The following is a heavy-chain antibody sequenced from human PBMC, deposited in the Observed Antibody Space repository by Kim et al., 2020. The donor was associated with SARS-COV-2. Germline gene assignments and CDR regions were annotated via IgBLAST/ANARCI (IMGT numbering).Heavy chain of an antibody. D-gene: IGHD2-21*02. CDR2: INHSGST. CDR1: GGSFSGYY. V-gene: IGHV4-34*01. Sequence: SETLSLTCAVYGGSFSGYYWSWIRQPPGKGLEWIGEINHSGSTNYNPSLKSRVTISVDTSKNQFSLKLSSVTAADTAVYYCARPRGVGTRARLFDYWGQGTLVTVSS. CDR3: ARPRGVGTRARLFDY. J-gene: IGHJ4*02.